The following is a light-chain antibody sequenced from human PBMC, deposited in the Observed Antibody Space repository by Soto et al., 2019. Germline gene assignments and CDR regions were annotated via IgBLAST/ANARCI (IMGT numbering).Light chain of an antibody. CDR2: DTS. J-gene: IGKJ1*01. CDR1: QSVSTF. V-gene: IGKV3-20*01. CDR3: QQYGSSPWT. Sequence: EIVLTQSPATLSLSPGERAILSCRASQSVSTFLAWFQQTPGQAPRLLIYDTSNRATGIPARFSGSGSGTDFTLTISRLEPEDFAVYYCQQYGSSPWTFGQGTKVDI.